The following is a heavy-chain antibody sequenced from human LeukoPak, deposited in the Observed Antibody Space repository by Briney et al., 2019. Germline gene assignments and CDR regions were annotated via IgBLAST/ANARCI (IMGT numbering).Heavy chain of an antibody. CDR3: AQPSGYYYGSGSYIDY. CDR2: ISGSGGST. D-gene: IGHD3-10*01. CDR1: GLTFSSYA. V-gene: IGHV3-23*01. J-gene: IGHJ4*02. Sequence: GGSLRLSCAASGLTFSSYAMSWVRQVPGKGLEWVSAISGSGGSTYYADSVKGRFTISRDNSKNTLYLQMNSLRAEDTAVYYCAQPSGYYYGSGSYIDYWGQGTLVTVSS.